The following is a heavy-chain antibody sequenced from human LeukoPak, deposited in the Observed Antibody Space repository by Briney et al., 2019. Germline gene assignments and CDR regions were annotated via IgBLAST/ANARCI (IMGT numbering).Heavy chain of an antibody. J-gene: IGHJ4*02. CDR3: ARLGTYWSNYYFEY. V-gene: IGHV5-51*01. Sequence: GESLKTSCQGSGYSFTTYWIGWVRQMPGKGLECMGIIYPGDSGTRYSPSFQGQVTISADKSINTAYLQWSSLKASDTAMYYCARLGTYWSNYYFEYWGQGTLVTVSS. CDR1: GYSFTTYW. D-gene: IGHD3-10*01. CDR2: IYPGDSGT.